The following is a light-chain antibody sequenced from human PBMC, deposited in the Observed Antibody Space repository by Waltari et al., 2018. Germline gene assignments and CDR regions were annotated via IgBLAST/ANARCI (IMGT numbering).Light chain of an antibody. Sequence: QSALTQPRSVSGSPGQSVTISCTGTSSDVGRYNYVSWFQQYPGKAPKLMLSDVSERPSGVPERFSGSKSGNTVTLTISGLQAEYEADYYCCSYAGIYTGVFGGGTQLTVL. CDR2: DVS. CDR3: CSYAGIYTGV. V-gene: IGLV2-11*01. J-gene: IGLJ3*02. CDR1: SSDVGRYNY.